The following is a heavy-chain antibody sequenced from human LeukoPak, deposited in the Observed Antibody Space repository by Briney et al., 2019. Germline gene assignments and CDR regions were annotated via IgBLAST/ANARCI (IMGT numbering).Heavy chain of an antibody. D-gene: IGHD6-19*01. CDR1: GFSLSCYA. Sequence: GGSLRLSCAASGFSLSCYAMSWVRQAPGKGLESVASVNNNDNPYYADSVRGRFTISRDTSTNTVYLQMNNLRAGDTAIYYCAKDHPSSGWPAFESWGQGTLVTVSS. CDR2: VNNNDNP. J-gene: IGHJ4*02. V-gene: IGHV3-23*05. CDR3: AKDHPSSGWPAFES.